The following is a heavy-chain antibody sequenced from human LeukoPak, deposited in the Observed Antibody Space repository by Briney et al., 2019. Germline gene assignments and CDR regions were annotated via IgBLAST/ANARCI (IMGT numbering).Heavy chain of an antibody. CDR2: IRSKAFGGTT. V-gene: IGHV3-49*04. Sequence: PGRSLRLSCTASGFTLGDYAMSWVRQAPGKGLEWVGFIRSKAFGGTTQYAASVKGRFTIARDDSKSIAYLQMNSLKTEETAVYYCTSLRIAVAGYEGDYWGQGTLVTVSS. D-gene: IGHD6-19*01. CDR3: TSLRIAVAGYEGDY. J-gene: IGHJ4*02. CDR1: GFTLGDYA.